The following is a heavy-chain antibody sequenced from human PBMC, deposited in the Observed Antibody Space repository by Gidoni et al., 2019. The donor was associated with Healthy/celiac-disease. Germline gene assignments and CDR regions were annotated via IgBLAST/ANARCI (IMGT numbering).Heavy chain of an antibody. CDR1: GGSISSSSYY. D-gene: IGHD5-12*01. Sequence: QLQLQESGPGLVKPSETLSLTCTVSGGSISSSSYYWGWIRQPPGKGLEWIGSIYSSGSTYYNPSLKSRVTISVDTSKNQFSLKLSSVTAADTAVYYCARHPYSGYDSPYNWFDPWGQGTLVTVSS. V-gene: IGHV4-39*01. CDR2: IYSSGST. J-gene: IGHJ5*02. CDR3: ARHPYSGYDSPYNWFDP.